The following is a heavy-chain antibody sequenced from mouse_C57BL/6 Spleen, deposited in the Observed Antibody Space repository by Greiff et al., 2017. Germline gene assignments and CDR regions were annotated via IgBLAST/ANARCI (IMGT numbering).Heavy chain of an antibody. J-gene: IGHJ3*01. CDR2: IDPSDSET. V-gene: IGHV1-52*01. D-gene: IGHD2-13*01. CDR1: GYTFTSYW. CDR3: AREGGGDYSFAY. Sequence: QVQLQQPGAELVRPGSSVKLSCKASGYTFTSYWMHWVKQRPIQGLEWIGNIDPSDSETHYNQKFKDKATLTVDKSSSTAYMQLSSLTSEDSAVYYCAREGGGDYSFAYWGQGTLVTVSA.